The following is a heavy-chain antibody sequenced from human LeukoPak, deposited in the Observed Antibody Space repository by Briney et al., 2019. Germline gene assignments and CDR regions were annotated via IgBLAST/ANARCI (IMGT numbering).Heavy chain of an antibody. CDR3: ARGGYYDSSGLYYYMDV. CDR1: GGIFNNYA. CDR2: IIPIFGTA. J-gene: IGHJ6*03. Sequence: SVKVSCKASGGIFNNYAISWVRQAPGQGLEWMGGIIPIFGTANYVQKFQGRVTITADESTSTAYMELSSLRSEDTAVYYCARGGYYDSSGLYYYMDVWGKGTTVTVSS. D-gene: IGHD3-22*01. V-gene: IGHV1-69*13.